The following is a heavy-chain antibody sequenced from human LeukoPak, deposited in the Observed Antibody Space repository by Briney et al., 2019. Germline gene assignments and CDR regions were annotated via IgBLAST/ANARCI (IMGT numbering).Heavy chain of an antibody. CDR3: ARVTCSSTSCLFDY. CDR2: IYTSGST. V-gene: IGHV4-4*07. CDR1: GGSISSYY. D-gene: IGHD2-2*01. J-gene: IGHJ4*02. Sequence: SETLSLXCTVSGGSISSYYWSCIRQPAGKGLEWIGRIYTSGSTNYNPSLKRRVTISVDTSKNQFSLKLSSVTAADTAVYYCARVTCSSTSCLFDYWGQRTLVTVSS.